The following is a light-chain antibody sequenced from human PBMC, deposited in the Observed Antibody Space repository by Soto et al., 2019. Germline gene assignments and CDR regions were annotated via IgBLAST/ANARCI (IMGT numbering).Light chain of an antibody. V-gene: IGKV1-5*01. Sequence: DIQMTQSPSTLSASVGDRVTITCRASQSISSWLAWYQQKPGKAPKLLIYDASSLESGVPSRFSGSGSGTEFPLTISSLQPDDFATYYCQQNNSYPYTFGQGPKLEIK. CDR1: QSISSW. J-gene: IGKJ2*01. CDR3: QQNNSYPYT. CDR2: DAS.